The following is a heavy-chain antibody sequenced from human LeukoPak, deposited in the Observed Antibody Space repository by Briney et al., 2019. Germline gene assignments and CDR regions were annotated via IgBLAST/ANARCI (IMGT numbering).Heavy chain of an antibody. Sequence: GGSLRLSCAASGFTFSSYPMSWVRQVPGKGLEWVSSISDNGGSTYYADSVKGRFTISRDNSKNTLYLQINSLRAEDTALYYCAKYAGTTASWFDPWGQGTLVTVSS. V-gene: IGHV3-23*01. CDR1: GFTFSSYP. CDR3: AKYAGTTASWFDP. J-gene: IGHJ5*02. CDR2: ISDNGGST. D-gene: IGHD1-1*01.